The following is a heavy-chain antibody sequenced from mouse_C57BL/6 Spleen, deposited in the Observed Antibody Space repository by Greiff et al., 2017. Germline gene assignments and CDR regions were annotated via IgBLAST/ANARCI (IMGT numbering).Heavy chain of an antibody. J-gene: IGHJ2*01. CDR3: ARRGDYYFDY. D-gene: IGHD3-3*01. V-gene: IGHV1-82*01. CDR2: IYPGDGDT. CDR1: GYAFSSSW. Sequence: VQGVESGPELVKPGASVKISCKASGYAFSSSWMNWVKQRPGKGLEWIGRIYPGDGDTNYNGKFKGKATLTADKSSSTAYMQLSSLTSEDAAVYFCARRGDYYFDYWGQGTTLTVSS.